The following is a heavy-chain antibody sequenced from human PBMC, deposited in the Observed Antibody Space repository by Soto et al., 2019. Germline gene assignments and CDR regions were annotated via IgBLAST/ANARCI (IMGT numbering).Heavy chain of an antibody. CDR1: GYTFTSYG. CDR2: ISAYNGNT. Sequence: ASVKVSCKASGYTFTSYGISWVRQAPGQGLEWMGWISAYNGNTNYAQKLQGRVTMTTDTSTSTAYMELRSLRSDDTAVYYCARVSSSWAYYYYYYGMDVWGQGTTVTAP. V-gene: IGHV1-18*04. D-gene: IGHD6-13*01. J-gene: IGHJ6*02. CDR3: ARVSSSWAYYYYYYGMDV.